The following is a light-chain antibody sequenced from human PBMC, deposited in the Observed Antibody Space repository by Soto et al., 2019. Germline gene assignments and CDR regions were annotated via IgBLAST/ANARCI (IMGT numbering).Light chain of an antibody. V-gene: IGLV1-44*01. J-gene: IGLJ3*02. Sequence: QSVLTQPPSASGTPGQRVTISCSGSSSNIGSNTVSWYQQLPGTAPKLLIYSNTQRPSGVPDRFSGSKSGTSASLAISGLQSEDEADYYCATWDDSLNGLFGGGTKVTVL. CDR1: SSNIGSNT. CDR3: ATWDDSLNGL. CDR2: SNT.